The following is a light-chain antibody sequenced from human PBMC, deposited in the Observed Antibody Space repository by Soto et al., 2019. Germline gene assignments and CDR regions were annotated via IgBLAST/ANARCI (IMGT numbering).Light chain of an antibody. V-gene: IGKV1-39*01. CDR2: SSS. CDR3: HQTYSVPPT. CDR1: QHVATY. Sequence: DIHVTQSPSSLSASVGDRVTLTCRTSQHVATYLNWYQQKSGRAPTLLIYSSSGLQPGVSPRFSGSGSGTDFTLTISSLQSEDFATYFCHQTYSVPPTFGQGTTVDFK. J-gene: IGKJ1*01.